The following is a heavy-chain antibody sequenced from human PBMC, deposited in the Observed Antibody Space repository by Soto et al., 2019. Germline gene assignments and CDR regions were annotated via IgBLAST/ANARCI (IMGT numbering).Heavy chain of an antibody. J-gene: IGHJ3*02. CDR1: GGSISSGGYS. Sequence: PSETLSLTCAVSGGSISSGGYSWSWIRQPPGKGLGWIGYIYHSGSTYYNPSLKSRVTISVDRSKNQFSLKLSSVTAADTAVYYCARAIGDDSSVYYYILVAFEIGGQGTRVTVPS. D-gene: IGHD3-22*01. CDR3: ARAIGDDSSVYYYILVAFEI. CDR2: IYHSGST. V-gene: IGHV4-30-2*01.